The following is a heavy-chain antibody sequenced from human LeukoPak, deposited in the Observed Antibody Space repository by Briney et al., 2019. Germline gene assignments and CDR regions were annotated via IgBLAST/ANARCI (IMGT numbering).Heavy chain of an antibody. Sequence: PSETLSLTCIVSGGSLSDFYWSWVRQSAGKGLEYIGRIYSSGSTNYNPSLKSRVAMSVDTSKNQFSLNLRSLTAADTAVYYCARVTDSLDYWGQGTLVTVSS. D-gene: IGHD4-11*01. J-gene: IGHJ4*02. CDR1: GGSLSDFY. CDR2: IYSSGST. V-gene: IGHV4-4*07. CDR3: ARVTDSLDY.